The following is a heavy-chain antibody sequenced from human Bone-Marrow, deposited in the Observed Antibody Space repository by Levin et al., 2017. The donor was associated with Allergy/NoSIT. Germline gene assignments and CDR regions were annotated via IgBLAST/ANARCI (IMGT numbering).Heavy chain of an antibody. CDR2: MYYSGSP. CDR1: GGSINSGDYY. J-gene: IGHJ6*03. D-gene: IGHD6-13*01. V-gene: IGHV4-31*03. CDR3: ARGIAAAQPDHFYYYMDV. Sequence: SQTLSLTCKVSGGSINSGDYYWSWIRQLPGKGLEWIGYMYYSGSPYYNPSLKSRVTISVDTSKNQFSLKLNSVTAADTAVYYCARGIAAAQPDHFYYYMDVWGKGTTVTVSS.